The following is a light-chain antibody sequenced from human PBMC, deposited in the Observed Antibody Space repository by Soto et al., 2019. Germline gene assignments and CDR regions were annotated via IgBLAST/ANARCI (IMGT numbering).Light chain of an antibody. Sequence: DIQITHSPSTLSASVGDRVTITWRASQTISSWLAWYQQKPGKAPKLLIYKASTLKSGVPSRFSGSGSGTEFTLTISSLQPDDFATYYCQHYNSYSEAFGQGTKVDI. J-gene: IGKJ1*01. CDR2: KAS. V-gene: IGKV1-5*03. CDR1: QTISSW. CDR3: QHYNSYSEA.